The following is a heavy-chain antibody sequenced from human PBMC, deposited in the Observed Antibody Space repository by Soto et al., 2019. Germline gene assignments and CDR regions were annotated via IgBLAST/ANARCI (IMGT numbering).Heavy chain of an antibody. CDR2: ISGYTGNT. Sequence: ASVKVSCKAFGYTFTSYGISWVRQAPGQGIEWMGWISGYTGNTNYAQKVQGRVTLTTDTSTSTAYMELTSLTPDDTAVYYCARDERGSWSYFGRLNWFDPWGQGTLVTVSS. V-gene: IGHV1-18*01. J-gene: IGHJ5*02. CDR1: GYTFTSYG. D-gene: IGHD3-10*01. CDR3: ARDERGSWSYFGRLNWFDP.